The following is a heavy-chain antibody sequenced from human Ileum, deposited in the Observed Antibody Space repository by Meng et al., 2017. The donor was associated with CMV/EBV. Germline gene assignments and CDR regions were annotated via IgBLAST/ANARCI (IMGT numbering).Heavy chain of an antibody. Sequence: GESLKISYAASGFTFSSYSMNWVRQAPGKGLEWVSSISSSSSYIYYADSVKGRFTISRDNAKNSLYLQMNSLRAEDTAVYYCAREFFSGDNWYGAFDIWGQGAMVTVSS. CDR2: ISSSSSYI. V-gene: IGHV3-21*01. CDR3: AREFFSGDNWYGAFDI. CDR1: GFTFSSYS. D-gene: IGHD2-21*01. J-gene: IGHJ3*02.